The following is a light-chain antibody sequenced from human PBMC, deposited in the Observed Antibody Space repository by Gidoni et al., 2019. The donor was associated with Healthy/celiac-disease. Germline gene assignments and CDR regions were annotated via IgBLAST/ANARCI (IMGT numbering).Light chain of an antibody. CDR1: QSVSSSY. J-gene: IGKJ1*01. Sequence: IGFTQSPGTLSLSPGERATLSCRASQSVSSSYLTWYQQKPGQAPRLLIYGASSRATGIPDRFSGRSSGTDFTLTISRLEPEDFAVFYCQQYGSSPWTFGQGTTVEIK. CDR3: QQYGSSPWT. V-gene: IGKV3-20*01. CDR2: GAS.